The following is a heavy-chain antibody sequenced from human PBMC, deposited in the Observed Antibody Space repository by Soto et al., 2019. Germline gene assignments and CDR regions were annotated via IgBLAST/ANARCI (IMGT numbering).Heavy chain of an antibody. CDR1: GFTFSNAW. D-gene: IGHD3-22*01. CDR3: TTDVYYDSSGTDAWPRAY. V-gene: IGHV3-15*01. Sequence: EVQLVESGGGLVKPGGSLRLSCTASGFTFSNAWMSWVRQAPGKGLEWVGRIKSKTDGGTTDYAAPVKDRFTISRDDSKNTLYRQMNRLKTEDTAVYYCTTDVYYDSSGTDAWPRAYWGQGTLVTVSS. CDR2: IKSKTDGGTT. J-gene: IGHJ4*02.